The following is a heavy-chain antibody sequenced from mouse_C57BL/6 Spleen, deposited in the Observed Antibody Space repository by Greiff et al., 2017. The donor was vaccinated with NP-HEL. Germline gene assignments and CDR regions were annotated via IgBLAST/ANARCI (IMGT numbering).Heavy chain of an antibody. CDR2: IHPNSGST. CDR1: GYTFTSYW. D-gene: IGHD2-3*01. CDR3: ARRWLLVDAMDY. V-gene: IGHV1-64*01. Sequence: QVQLQQPGAELVKPGASVKLSCKASGYTFTSYWMHWVKQRPGQGLEWIGMIHPNSGSTNYNEKFKSKATLTVDKSSRPAYMKLSSLTSEDSAVYYCARRWLLVDAMDYWGQGTSVTVSS. J-gene: IGHJ4*01.